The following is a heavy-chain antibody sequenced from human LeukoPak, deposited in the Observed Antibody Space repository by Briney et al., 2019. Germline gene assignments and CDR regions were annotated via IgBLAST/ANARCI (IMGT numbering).Heavy chain of an antibody. Sequence: GGSLRLSCAASGFTFSNAWMSWVRQAPGKGLEWVGRIKSKTDGGTTDYAAPVKGRFTISRDDSKNTLYLQMNSLKTEDTAVYYCTTDLHHYCSNTSCYIIVATYYPDYWGQGTLVTVSS. J-gene: IGHJ4*02. CDR3: TTDLHHYCSNTSCYIIVATYYPDY. CDR2: IKSKTDGGTT. V-gene: IGHV3-15*01. D-gene: IGHD2-2*02. CDR1: GFTFSNAW.